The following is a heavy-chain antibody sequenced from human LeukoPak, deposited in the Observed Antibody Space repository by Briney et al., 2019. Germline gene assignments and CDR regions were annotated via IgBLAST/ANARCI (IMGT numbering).Heavy chain of an antibody. Sequence: GGSLRLSCAASGFTVSSNYMSWVRQAPGKGLEWVSVIYSGGSTYYADSVKGRFTISRHNSKNTLYLQMNSLRAEDTALYYCTKEIGLLDEDDAFDIWGQGTMVTVSS. CDR2: IYSGGST. CDR3: TKEIGLLDEDDAFDI. D-gene: IGHD3-22*01. CDR1: GFTVSSNY. V-gene: IGHV3-53*04. J-gene: IGHJ3*02.